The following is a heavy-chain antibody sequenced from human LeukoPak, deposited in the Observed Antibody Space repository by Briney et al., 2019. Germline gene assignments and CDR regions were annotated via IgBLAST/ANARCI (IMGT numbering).Heavy chain of an antibody. D-gene: IGHD2-15*01. CDR3: ARDRESGGSRKDYYYYMDV. CDR1: GGSIISYY. J-gene: IGHJ6*03. Sequence: SETLSLTCTVSGGSIISYYWSWIRQPPGKGLEWIGYIYYSGSTNYNPSLKSRVTISVDTSKNQFSLKLSSVTAADTAVYYCARDRESGGSRKDYYYYMDVWGKGTTVTVSS. V-gene: IGHV4-59*01. CDR2: IYYSGST.